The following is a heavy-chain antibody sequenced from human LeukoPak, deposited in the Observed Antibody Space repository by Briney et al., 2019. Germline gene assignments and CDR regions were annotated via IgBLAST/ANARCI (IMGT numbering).Heavy chain of an antibody. Sequence: GGSLRLSCAASGFTFSNYAMTWVRQVPGKGLEWVSGITGSDGSTDYADSVKGRFTISRDNSKDTLYLQMNSLTDADMAIYFCARCYCSGGSCYYFDSWGQGTLATVSS. CDR1: GFTFSNYA. CDR3: ARCYCSGGSCYYFDS. D-gene: IGHD2-15*01. V-gene: IGHV3-23*01. CDR2: ITGSDGST. J-gene: IGHJ4*02.